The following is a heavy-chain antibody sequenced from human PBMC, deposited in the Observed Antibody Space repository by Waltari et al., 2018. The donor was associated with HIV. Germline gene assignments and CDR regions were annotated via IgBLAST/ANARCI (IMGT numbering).Heavy chain of an antibody. CDR1: GFTFSSYE. J-gene: IGHJ4*02. CDR2: ISSSGSTI. V-gene: IGHV3-48*03. D-gene: IGHD3-16*01. Sequence: EVQLVESGGGLVQPGGSLRLSCAASGFTFSSYEMTWVRQAPGKGLEWVSYISSSGSTIYYADSVKGRFTISRDNAKNSLYLQMNSLRAEDTAVYYCARILGATTAFDYWGQGTLVTVSS. CDR3: ARILGATTAFDY.